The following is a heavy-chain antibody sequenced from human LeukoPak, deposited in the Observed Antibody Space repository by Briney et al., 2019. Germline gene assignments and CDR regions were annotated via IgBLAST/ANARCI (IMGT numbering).Heavy chain of an antibody. CDR1: GYTFPVYY. V-gene: IGHV1-2*02. CDR3: AREHSSSSGKVFDY. J-gene: IGHJ4*02. D-gene: IGHD6-6*01. Sequence: ASVKVSCTASGYTFPVYYMHWVRQAPGQGLEWMGWINPNSGGTNYAQKFQGRVTMTRDTSISTAYMELSRLRSDDTAVYYCAREHSSSSGKVFDYWGQGTLVTVSS. CDR2: INPNSGGT.